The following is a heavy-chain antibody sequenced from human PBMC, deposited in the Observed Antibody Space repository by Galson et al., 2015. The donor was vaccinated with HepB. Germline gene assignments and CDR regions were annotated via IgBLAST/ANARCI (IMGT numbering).Heavy chain of an antibody. Sequence: SVKVSCKASGGAFSSYAISWVRQAPGQGLEWMGGIIPILGIANYAQKFQGRVTITADKSTSTAYMELSSLRSEDTAVYYCARDDREMATISYYYYYYMDVWGKGTTVTVPS. V-gene: IGHV1-69*10. D-gene: IGHD5-24*01. J-gene: IGHJ6*03. CDR2: IIPILGIA. CDR1: GGAFSSYA. CDR3: ARDDREMATISYYYYYYMDV.